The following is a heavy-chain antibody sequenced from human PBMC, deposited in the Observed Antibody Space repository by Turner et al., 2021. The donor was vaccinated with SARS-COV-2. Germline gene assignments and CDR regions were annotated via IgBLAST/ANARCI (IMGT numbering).Heavy chain of an antibody. V-gene: IGHV3-30*18. CDR3: AKAGGLYCSGGSCYSGLFDY. Sequence: QVQLVESGGGVVQPGRSLRRSCAASGFTFSTYGMHWVRQAPGKGLEWVAVISYDGSNTYYADSVKGRFTISRDNSKNTLYLQMNSLRAEDTAVYYCAKAGGLYCSGGSCYSGLFDYWGQGTLVTVSS. CDR1: GFTFSTYG. D-gene: IGHD2-15*01. J-gene: IGHJ4*02. CDR2: ISYDGSNT.